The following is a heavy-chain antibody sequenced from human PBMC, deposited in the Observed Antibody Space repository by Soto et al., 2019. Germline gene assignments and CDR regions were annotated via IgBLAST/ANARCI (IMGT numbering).Heavy chain of an antibody. V-gene: IGHV1-58*01. CDR3: AAFATTGDAFDV. Sequence: QMQLVQSGPEVKKPGTSVKVSCKASGFTFTRSAVQWVRQARGQRPEWIGWIVVGSGNTNSAQKFQERVTITRDMSTSTAYMELSSLRSEDTAVYYCAAFATTGDAFDVWGQGTMVTVSS. CDR1: GFTFTRSA. CDR2: IVVGSGNT. D-gene: IGHD4-17*01. J-gene: IGHJ3*01.